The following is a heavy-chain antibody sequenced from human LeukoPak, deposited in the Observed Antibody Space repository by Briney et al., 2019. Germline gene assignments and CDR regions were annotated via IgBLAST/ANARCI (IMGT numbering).Heavy chain of an antibody. CDR1: GYTFTGYY. CDR3: ARGDYDSSGYGY. J-gene: IGHJ4*02. CDR2: INPNSGGT. D-gene: IGHD3-22*01. Sequence: ASVKVSCKASGYTFTGYYMHWVRQAPGQGLEWMGRINPNSGGTNYAQKFQGRVTMTRDTSISTAYMELSRLRSDDTAVYYCARGDYDSSGYGYWGQGTLVTVSS. V-gene: IGHV1-2*06.